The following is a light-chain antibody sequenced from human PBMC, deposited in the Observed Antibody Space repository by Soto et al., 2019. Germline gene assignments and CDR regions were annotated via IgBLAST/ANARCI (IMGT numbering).Light chain of an antibody. Sequence: QSALTQPASVSGSPGQSITISCTGTSSDVGYYNFVSWYQQHPGKAPKLMIYDVSNRPSGVSNRFSGSKSGNTASLTISGLQAEDEAYYYCDSFTSTSTPFVFGTGTKLTVL. CDR3: DSFTSTSTPFV. CDR1: SSDVGYYNF. CDR2: DVS. J-gene: IGLJ1*01. V-gene: IGLV2-14*03.